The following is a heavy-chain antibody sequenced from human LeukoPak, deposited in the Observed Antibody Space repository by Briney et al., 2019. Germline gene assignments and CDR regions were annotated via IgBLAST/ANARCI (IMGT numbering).Heavy chain of an antibody. V-gene: IGHV4-39*01. CDR3: ARRKGYSSSLDY. CDR1: GGSISSSSYY. CDR2: IYYSGST. D-gene: IGHD6-6*01. J-gene: IGHJ4*02. Sequence: PSETLSLTCTVSGGSISSSSYYWGWIRQPPGKGLEWIGSIYYSGSTYYNPSLKSRVTISVDTSKNQFSLKLSSVTAADTALYYCARRKGYSSSLDYWGQGTLVTVSS.